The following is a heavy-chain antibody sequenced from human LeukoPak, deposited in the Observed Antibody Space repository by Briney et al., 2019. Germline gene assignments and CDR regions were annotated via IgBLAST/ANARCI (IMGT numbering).Heavy chain of an antibody. CDR3: ATDYYDSSGYLNFDY. D-gene: IGHD3-22*01. CDR1: GFGFGYYD. J-gene: IGHJ4*02. Sequence: SGGSLRLACAASGFGFGYYDMHWVRQAPGKGPECVSAISSSGRTTYYADSVKGRFTVSRDNSNNTLYLQMNSLRAEDTAVYYCATDYYDSSGYLNFDYWGQGTLVTVSS. CDR2: ISSSGRTT. V-gene: IGHV3-64*02.